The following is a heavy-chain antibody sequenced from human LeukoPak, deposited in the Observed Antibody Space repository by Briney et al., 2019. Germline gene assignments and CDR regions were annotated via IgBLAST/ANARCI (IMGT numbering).Heavy chain of an antibody. D-gene: IGHD3-10*01. CDR1: GGSISSSNW. CDR3: ARHSPYYYGSGSYYGWFDL. Sequence: SETLSLTCAVSGGSISSSNWWSWIRQPPGKGLEWIGEIYHSGSTNYNPSLKSRVTISVDKSKNQFSLKLSSVTAADTAVYYCARHSPYYYGSGSYYGWFDLWGQGTLVTVSS. J-gene: IGHJ5*02. V-gene: IGHV4-4*02. CDR2: IYHSGST.